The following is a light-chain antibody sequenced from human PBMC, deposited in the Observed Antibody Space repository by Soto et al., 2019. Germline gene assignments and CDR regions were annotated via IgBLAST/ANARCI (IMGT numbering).Light chain of an antibody. CDR2: SDD. CDR3: SAWDDSLNGVM. V-gene: IGLV1-44*01. CDR1: FSNIGDNT. J-gene: IGLJ3*02. Sequence: QSVLTQPPSASGTPGQRVTISCSGSFSNIGDNTVNWYQQVPGTAPKLLIYSDDQRPSGVPDRFSGSKSGTSASLAISGLQSEDEAVYYCSAWDDSLNGVMFGGGTKLTVL.